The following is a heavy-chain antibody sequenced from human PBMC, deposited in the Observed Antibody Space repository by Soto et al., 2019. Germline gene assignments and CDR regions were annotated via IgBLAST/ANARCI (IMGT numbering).Heavy chain of an antibody. CDR2: IYYSGSC. CDR1: GGSISSSSYY. CDR3: ARRDDYGCNSGHY. V-gene: IGHV4-39*01. J-gene: IGHJ4*02. D-gene: IGHD4-17*01. Sequence: QLQLQQSGPGLVKPSETLSLTCTVSGGSISSSSYYWGWIRQPPGKGLEWIGSIYYSGSCYYNPSLKIRANITVGTFKNQFPLKLSSVTAADTAVYYCARRDDYGCNSGHYWGQGTLVTVSS.